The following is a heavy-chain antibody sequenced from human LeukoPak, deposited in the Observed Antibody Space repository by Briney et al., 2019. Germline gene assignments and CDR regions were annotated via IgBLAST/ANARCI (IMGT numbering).Heavy chain of an antibody. J-gene: IGHJ6*03. Sequence: GGSLRLSCAASVFTFSSYWMIWVRQAPGKALEWVAKTKQDGSEKFYVDSVKGRFTISRDNAKNSLYLQMNSLRPEDTAVYYCARDRIYSSSWPIKYYYHMDVWGKGTTVTVSS. D-gene: IGHD6-13*01. CDR3: ARDRIYSSSWPIKYYYHMDV. CDR1: VFTFSSYW. V-gene: IGHV3-7*01. CDR2: TKQDGSEK.